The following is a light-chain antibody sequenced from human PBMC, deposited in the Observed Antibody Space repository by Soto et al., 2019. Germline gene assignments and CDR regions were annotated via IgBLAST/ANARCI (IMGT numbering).Light chain of an antibody. J-gene: IGKJ3*01. CDR2: LGS. CDR1: QSLLNSNEYNY. CDR3: MHDLRGGFT. V-gene: IGKV2-28*01. Sequence: DIVMTQSPLSLPVTPGEPASISCRSSQSLLNSNEYNYLDWYLQKPGQSPQLLIYLGSNRPSGDPESFSGSRSGREFPLKISRVAAEVLGVYYCMHDLRGGFTFGPWTKVDIK.